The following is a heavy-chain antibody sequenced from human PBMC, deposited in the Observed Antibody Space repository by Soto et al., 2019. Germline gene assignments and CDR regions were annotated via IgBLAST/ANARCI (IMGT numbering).Heavy chain of an antibody. J-gene: IGHJ6*02. CDR2: ISAYNGNT. Sequence: GASVKVSCKASGYTFTSYGISWVRQAPGQGLEWMGWISAYNGNTNYAQKLQGRVTMTTDTSTSTAYMELRSLRSDDTAVYYCAREVITGTTEHYYYYGMDVWGQGTTVTVSS. V-gene: IGHV1-18*01. D-gene: IGHD1-20*01. CDR1: GYTFTSYG. CDR3: AREVITGTTEHYYYYGMDV.